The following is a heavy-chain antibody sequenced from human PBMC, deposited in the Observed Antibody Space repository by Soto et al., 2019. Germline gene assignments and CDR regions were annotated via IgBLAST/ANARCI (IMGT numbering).Heavy chain of an antibody. D-gene: IGHD3-3*01. V-gene: IGHV1-58*01. CDR2: LVVGSGNT. Sequence: QMQVVQSGPEVKKPGTSMKVSCKTSGVMFTSSAVQWVRQARGQRLEWIVWLVVGSGNTHYAQHFQERVTLTRDMSTGTAYMELSSLRSEDTAVYYCAAVPVLRFLKWLPAYFDYWGQGTLVTVSS. CDR1: GVMFTSSA. J-gene: IGHJ4*02. CDR3: AAVPVLRFLKWLPAYFDY.